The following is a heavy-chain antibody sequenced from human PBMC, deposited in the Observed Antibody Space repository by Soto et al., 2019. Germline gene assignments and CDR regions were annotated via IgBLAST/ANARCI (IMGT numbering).Heavy chain of an antibody. CDR2: IFYSGAT. D-gene: IGHD3-10*02. J-gene: IGHJ6*02. CDR1: GVSITGGDYY. CDR3: ARDRRLTNTCSPADSYHNGLDV. V-gene: IGHV4-30-4*01. Sequence: SETLSLTCTVSGVSITGGDYYWRWIRQAPGKGLEWIGNIFYSGATSYNPSLESRVTISLDRSKDQFSLKLDSVTAADTAVYYCARDRRLTNTCSPADSYHNGLDVRDQGTTVTVSS.